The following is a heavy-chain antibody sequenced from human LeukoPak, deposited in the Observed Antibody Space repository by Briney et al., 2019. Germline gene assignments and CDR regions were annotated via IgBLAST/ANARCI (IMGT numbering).Heavy chain of an antibody. CDR1: GGSISSYY. Sequence: SETLSLTCTVSGGSISSYYWSWIRQPPGKGLEWIGYIYYSGSTNYNPSLKSRVTISVDTSKNQFSLKLSSVTAADTAVYYCARVRGYSYGIDYWGQGTLVTVSS. D-gene: IGHD5-18*01. J-gene: IGHJ4*02. CDR2: IYYSGST. CDR3: ARVRGYSYGIDY. V-gene: IGHV4-59*01.